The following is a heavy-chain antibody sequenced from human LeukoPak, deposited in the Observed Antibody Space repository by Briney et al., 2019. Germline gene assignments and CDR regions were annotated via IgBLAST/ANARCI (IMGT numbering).Heavy chain of an antibody. D-gene: IGHD2-2*01. CDR2: IIPIFGTA. Sequence: AASVKVSCKASGGTFSSYAISWVRRAPGQGLEWMGGIIPIFGTANYAQKFQGRVTITTDESTSTAYMELSSLRSEDTAVYYCAGSGTSFNKGYYYYYMDVWGKGTTVTVSS. CDR1: GGTFSSYA. V-gene: IGHV1-69*05. J-gene: IGHJ6*03. CDR3: AGSGTSFNKGYYYYYMDV.